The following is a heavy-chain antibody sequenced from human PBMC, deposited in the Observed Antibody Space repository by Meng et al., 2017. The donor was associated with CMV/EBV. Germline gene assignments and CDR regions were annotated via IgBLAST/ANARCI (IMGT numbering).Heavy chain of an antibody. V-gene: IGHV1-2*02. D-gene: IGHD3-3*01. Sequence: ASVKVSCKASGYTFTGYYMHWVRQAPGQGLEWMGWINANSGGTNYAQKFQGRVTMTRDTSISTAYMELSRLRSDDTAVYYCALFERDFWSGYLGAFDIWGQGTTVTVSS. CDR1: GYTFTGYY. J-gene: IGHJ3*02. CDR3: ALFERDFWSGYLGAFDI. CDR2: INANSGGT.